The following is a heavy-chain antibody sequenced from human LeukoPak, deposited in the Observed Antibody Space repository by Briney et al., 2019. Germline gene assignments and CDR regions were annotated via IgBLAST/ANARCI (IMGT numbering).Heavy chain of an antibody. D-gene: IGHD6-13*01. CDR2: ISYDGSNK. J-gene: IGHJ4*02. CDR3: ARTYSDGSSWYVETIGALADYYFDY. CDR1: GFTFSSYG. V-gene: IGHV3-30*03. Sequence: GGSLRLSCAASGFTFSSYGMHWVRQAPGKGLEWVAVISYDGSNKYYADSVKGRFTISRDNSKNTLYLQMNSLRAEDTAVYYCARTYSDGSSWYVETIGALADYYFDYWGQGTLVTVSS.